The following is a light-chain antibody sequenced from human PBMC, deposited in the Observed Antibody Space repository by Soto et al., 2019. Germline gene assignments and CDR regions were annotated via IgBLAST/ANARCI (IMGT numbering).Light chain of an antibody. Sequence: QSPSFLSASVGDRVSITCRASQGISTFLAWYQQHPGTAPKRLIYDASNLQSGVPSRFSGSGSGTEFTLTISSLQPEDFATYYCQQVNNYPLTFGGGTKVDIK. V-gene: IGKV1-9*01. J-gene: IGKJ4*01. CDR2: DAS. CDR1: QGISTF. CDR3: QQVNNYPLT.